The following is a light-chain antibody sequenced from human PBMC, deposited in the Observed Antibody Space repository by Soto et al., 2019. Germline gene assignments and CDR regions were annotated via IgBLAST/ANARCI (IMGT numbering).Light chain of an antibody. Sequence: VLTQSPATLSLSPGERATLSCRPSQSVSSYLAWYQHKPGQAPRLLIYDASTRATDIPARFSGSGSGTDFTLTISSLESEDSAIYYCQQRSNWPSISFGQGTRLENK. J-gene: IGKJ5*01. CDR3: QQRSNWPSIS. CDR2: DAS. V-gene: IGKV3-11*01. CDR1: QSVSSY.